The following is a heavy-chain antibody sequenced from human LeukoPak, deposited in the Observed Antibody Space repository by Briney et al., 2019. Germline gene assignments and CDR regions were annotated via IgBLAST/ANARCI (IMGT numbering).Heavy chain of an antibody. CDR3: ARDGILGYCSSTSCYPTPCDY. D-gene: IGHD2-2*01. CDR1: GFTLGTYW. CDR2: ISSSSSYI. V-gene: IGHV3-21*01. J-gene: IGHJ4*02. Sequence: GGSLRLSCTASGFTLGTYWMHWVRQAPGKGLEWVSSISSSSSYIYYADSVKGRFTISRDNAKNSLYLQMNSLRAEDTAVYYCARDGILGYCSSTSCYPTPCDYWGQGTLVTVSS.